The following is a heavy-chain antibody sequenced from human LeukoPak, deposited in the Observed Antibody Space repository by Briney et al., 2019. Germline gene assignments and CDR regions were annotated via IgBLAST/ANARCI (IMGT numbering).Heavy chain of an antibody. J-gene: IGHJ5*02. CDR2: MNPNNGNT. D-gene: IGHD3-10*01. Sequence: AASVNVSCKASGFTFTSYDINWVRQASGQGLEWMGWMNPNNGNTGYAQKFQGRVTMTRDTSISTAYMELRGLRSEDTAVYYCVRDGEGVAISVNYWFDPWGQGTLVTVSS. V-gene: IGHV1-8*01. CDR1: GFTFTSYD. CDR3: VRDGEGVAISVNYWFDP.